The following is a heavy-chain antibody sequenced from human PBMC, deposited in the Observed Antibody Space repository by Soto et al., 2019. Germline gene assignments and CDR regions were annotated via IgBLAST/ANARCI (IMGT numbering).Heavy chain of an antibody. Sequence: SETLSLTCTVSGGSISSSSYSWGWIRQPPGKGLEWIGSIYYSGSTYYNPSLKSRVTISVDTSKNQFSLKLSSVTAADTAVYYCARLGRDSSGYYDYYYGMDVWGQGTTVS. CDR2: IYYSGST. J-gene: IGHJ6*02. CDR1: GGSISSSSYS. V-gene: IGHV4-39*01. D-gene: IGHD3-22*01. CDR3: ARLGRDSSGYYDYYYGMDV.